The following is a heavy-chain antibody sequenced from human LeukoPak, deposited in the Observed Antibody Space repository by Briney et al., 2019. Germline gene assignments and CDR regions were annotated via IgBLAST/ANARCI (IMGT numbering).Heavy chain of an antibody. Sequence: RSSETLSLTCTVSGASISSYYWNWIRQPPGKGLEWIGYIYSSGSTKYNPSLKSRVTISVDKSKNQFSLKLSSVTAADTAMYYCVKSGGYGLIDYWGQGTLVTVSS. CDR1: GASISSYY. V-gene: IGHV4-59*08. J-gene: IGHJ4*02. D-gene: IGHD6-19*01. CDR3: VKSGGYGLIDY. CDR2: IYSSGST.